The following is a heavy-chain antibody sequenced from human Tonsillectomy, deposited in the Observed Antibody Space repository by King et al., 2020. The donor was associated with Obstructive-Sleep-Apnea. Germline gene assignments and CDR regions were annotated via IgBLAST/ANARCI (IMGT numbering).Heavy chain of an antibody. CDR3: AREGGSGSYSEY. CDR1: DGSISNYY. Sequence: QLQESGPGLVKPSETLSLTCTVSDGSISNYYWSWIRQPPGKGLEWIGYVYSSGSTNYNPSLKSRVTISVDTSKNQYSLKLSSVTAADTAVYYCAREGGSGSYSEYWGQGILVTVSS. CDR2: VYSSGST. D-gene: IGHD3-10*01. V-gene: IGHV4-59*01. J-gene: IGHJ4*02.